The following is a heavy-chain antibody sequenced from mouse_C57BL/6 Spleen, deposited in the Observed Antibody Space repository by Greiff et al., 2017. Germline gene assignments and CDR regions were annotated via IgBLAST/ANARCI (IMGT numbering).Heavy chain of an antibody. V-gene: IGHV5-12*01. J-gene: IGHJ3*01. CDR1: GFTFSDYY. Sequence: EVQLVESGGGLVQPGGSLKLSCAASGFTFSDYYMYWVRQTPKKRLEWVAYISNGGGSTYYPDTVKGRFTISRDNAKNTLYLQMSRLKSEDTAMYYCARHYSNYGAWFAYWGQGTLVTVSA. CDR2: ISNGGGST. D-gene: IGHD2-5*01. CDR3: ARHYSNYGAWFAY.